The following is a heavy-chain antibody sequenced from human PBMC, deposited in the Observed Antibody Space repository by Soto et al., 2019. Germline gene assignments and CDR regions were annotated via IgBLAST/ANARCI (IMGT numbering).Heavy chain of an antibody. D-gene: IGHD2-2*01. CDR2: ITGNGETT. Sequence: GGSLRLSCAGSGFTFINHAMNWVRQAPGKGLEWVTGITGNGETTNYADSVKGRFTISRDNSKNTLYLQMNSLRAEDTAVYYCAKVDCGSSGCRLIDYWGQGTLVTVSS. CDR1: GFTFINHA. CDR3: AKVDCGSSGCRLIDY. J-gene: IGHJ4*02. V-gene: IGHV3-23*01.